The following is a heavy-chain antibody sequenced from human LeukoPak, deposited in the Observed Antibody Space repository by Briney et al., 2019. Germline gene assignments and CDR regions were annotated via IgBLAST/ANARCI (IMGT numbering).Heavy chain of an antibody. CDR3: ARDLRLRGPTGGY. J-gene: IGHJ4*02. Sequence: GGSXXLXXAAXGXXXSSYSMNWVRQAPGKGLEWVSYISSSSSTIYYADSVKGRFTISRDNAKNSLYLQMNSLRDEDTAVYYCARDLRLRGPTGGYWGQGTLVTVSS. D-gene: IGHD4-17*01. CDR2: ISSSSSTI. CDR1: GXXXSSYS. V-gene: IGHV3-48*02.